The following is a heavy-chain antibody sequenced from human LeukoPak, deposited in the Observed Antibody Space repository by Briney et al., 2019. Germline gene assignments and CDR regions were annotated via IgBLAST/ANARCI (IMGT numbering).Heavy chain of an antibody. D-gene: IGHD3-10*01. V-gene: IGHV3-30*02. CDR2: IRYDGNNK. CDR1: GFTFSDYS. Sequence: GGSLRPSCAASGFTFSDYSMHWVRQAPGKGLNWVAFIRYDGNNKYYADSVRGRFTISRDTSKNMVFLQMNSLRAEDTAVYYCARDGEITMVRGVITRRGYYFDYWGQGTLVTVSS. CDR3: ARDGEITMVRGVITRRGYYFDY. J-gene: IGHJ4*02.